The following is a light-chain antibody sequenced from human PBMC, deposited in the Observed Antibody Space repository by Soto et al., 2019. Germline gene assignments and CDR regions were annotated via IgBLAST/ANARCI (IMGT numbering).Light chain of an antibody. V-gene: IGKV3-15*01. CDR3: QQYFDWPPLT. CDR1: QSVRSN. J-gene: IGKJ4*01. Sequence: EIALTQSPATLSVSPGERVTLSCRASQSVRSNLAWYQQKPGQAPRLLIFDASTRATNMPARFSGSGSGTEFTLTISSLQSEDFAVYYCQQYFDWPPLTFGGGTKVDIK. CDR2: DAS.